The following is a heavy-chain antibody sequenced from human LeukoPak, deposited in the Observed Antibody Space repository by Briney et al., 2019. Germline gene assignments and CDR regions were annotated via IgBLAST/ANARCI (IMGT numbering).Heavy chain of an antibody. CDR1: GGSISSSSYY. CDR3: ARQGTYYYDSSGYSNDY. CDR2: IYYTGGT. J-gene: IGHJ4*02. V-gene: IGHV4-39*01. Sequence: SETLSLTCSVSGGSISSSSYYWAWIRQSPEKGLEWIGSIYYTGGTNYSPSLKSRVTISVDTSKNQFSLKLSSVTAADTAVYYCARQGTYYYDSSGYSNDYWGQGTLVTVSS. D-gene: IGHD3-22*01.